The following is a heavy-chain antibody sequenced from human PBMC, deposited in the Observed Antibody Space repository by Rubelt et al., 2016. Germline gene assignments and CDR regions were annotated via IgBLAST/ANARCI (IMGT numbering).Heavy chain of an antibody. CDR1: GYSISSGYY. Sequence: QVQLQESGPGLVKPSETLSLTCTVSGYSISSGYYWGWIRQAPGKGLEWVSFITSSGDTLYYADSVKGRFTISRDNAKNSLYLQMNSLRAEDTAVYYCARNNWNLDYWGQGTLVTVSS. CDR3: ARNNWNLDY. V-gene: IGHV3-11*01. J-gene: IGHJ4*02. CDR2: ITSSGDTL. D-gene: IGHD1-20*01.